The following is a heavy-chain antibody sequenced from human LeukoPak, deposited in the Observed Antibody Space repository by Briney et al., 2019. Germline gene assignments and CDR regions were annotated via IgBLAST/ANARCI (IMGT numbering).Heavy chain of an antibody. D-gene: IGHD3/OR15-3a*01. CDR2: ICPTGGGT. CDR3: AKIGYYDFWTAHSYFFDN. CDR1: GYTFTSYY. J-gene: IGHJ4*02. Sequence: ASVKVSCKASGYTFTSYYIHWVRQAPGQGLEWMGVICPTGGGTTYAQKFQGRVTMTRDTSTSTAYMELSSLRSEDTAVYYCAKIGYYDFWTAHSYFFDNWGRGTLVTVSS. V-gene: IGHV1-46*01.